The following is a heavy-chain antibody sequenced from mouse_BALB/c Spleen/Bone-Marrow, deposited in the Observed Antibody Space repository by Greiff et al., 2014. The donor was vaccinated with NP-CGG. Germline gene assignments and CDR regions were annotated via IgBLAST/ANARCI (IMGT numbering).Heavy chain of an antibody. V-gene: IGHV5-9-3*01. D-gene: IGHD1-1*01. J-gene: IGHJ4*01. CDR2: ISSGGSYT. CDR1: GFTFSSYA. Sequence: EVKLMESGGGLVKPGGSLKLSCAASGFTFSSYAMSWVRQTPGKRLEWVATISSGGSYTYYPDSVKGRFTISRDNAKNTLYLQMSSLRSEDTAMYYCARHETTVVATDAMDYWGQGTSVTVSS. CDR3: ARHETTVVATDAMDY.